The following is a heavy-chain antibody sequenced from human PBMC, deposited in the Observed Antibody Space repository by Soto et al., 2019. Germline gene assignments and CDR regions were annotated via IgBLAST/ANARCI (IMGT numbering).Heavy chain of an antibody. CDR2: INAGNGNT. V-gene: IGHV1-3*01. D-gene: IGHD2-21*02. J-gene: IGHJ1*01. CDR3: ARTASLAYCGGDCYSGYFQH. CDR1: GYTFTSCA. Sequence: ASVKVSCKASGYTFTSCAMHWLRQAPGQRLEWMGWINAGNGNTKYSQKFQGRVTITRDTSASTAYMELSSLRSEDTAVYYCARTASLAYCGGDCYSGYFQHWGQGTLVTVSS.